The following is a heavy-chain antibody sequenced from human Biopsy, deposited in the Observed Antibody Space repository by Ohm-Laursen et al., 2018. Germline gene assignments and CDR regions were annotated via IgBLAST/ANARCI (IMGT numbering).Heavy chain of an antibody. J-gene: IGHJ6*02. V-gene: IGHV3-11*01. CDR1: GFTFSDYY. CDR3: ARELGNGMDV. Sequence: LRLSCTASGFTFSDYYMNWIRQAPGKGPEWVSFITNTGRTVYADSVKGRFTISRDNADNSLHLQMKSLRAEDTAVYYCARELGNGMDVWGQGTPVTVSS. CDR2: ITNTGRTV.